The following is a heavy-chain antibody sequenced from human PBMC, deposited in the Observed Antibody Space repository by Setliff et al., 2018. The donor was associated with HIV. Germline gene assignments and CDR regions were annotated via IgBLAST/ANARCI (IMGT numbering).Heavy chain of an antibody. J-gene: IGHJ5*01. CDR3: ARGGANPSWLDS. CDR2: IYSDGST. D-gene: IGHD3-16*01. Sequence: SETLSLTCRVSGGSIRDYYWNWMRQPAGKGLEWIGRIYSDGSTNYNPSLKSRVTMSVDTSKNQFSLKLSSVTAEDTAVYYCARGGANPSWLDSWGQGTLVTVSS. V-gene: IGHV4-4*07. CDR1: GGSIRDYY.